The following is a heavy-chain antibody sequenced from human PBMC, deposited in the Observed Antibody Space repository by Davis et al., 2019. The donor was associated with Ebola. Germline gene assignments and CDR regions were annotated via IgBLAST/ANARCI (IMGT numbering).Heavy chain of an antibody. D-gene: IGHD2-21*01. CDR3: ARGGVAYSDLDY. Sequence: SVPVSCQASRYTLTGYDINWARQAPGQGLEWMGWMNPNSGNTGYAQKFQGRVTMTRENSMSTAYMELSSLRSEDTAVYFCARGGVAYSDLDYWGQGTLVAVSS. J-gene: IGHJ4*02. V-gene: IGHV1-8*01. CDR2: MNPNSGNT. CDR1: RYTLTGYD.